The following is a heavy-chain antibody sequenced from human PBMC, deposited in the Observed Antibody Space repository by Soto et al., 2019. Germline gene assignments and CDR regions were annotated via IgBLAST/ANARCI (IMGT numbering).Heavy chain of an antibody. D-gene: IGHD6-13*01. Sequence: SETLSLTCTVSGGSISSSSYYWGWIRQPPGKGLEWIGSIYYSGSTYYNPSLKSRVTISVDTSKNQFSLKLSSVTAADTAVYYCARLSSGLLAAECSWFDPWGQGTLVTVSS. J-gene: IGHJ5*02. V-gene: IGHV4-39*01. CDR2: IYYSGST. CDR3: ARLSSGLLAAECSWFDP. CDR1: GGSISSSSYY.